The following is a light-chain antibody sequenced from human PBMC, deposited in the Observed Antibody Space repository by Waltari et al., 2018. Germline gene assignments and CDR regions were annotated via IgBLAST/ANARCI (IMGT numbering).Light chain of an antibody. CDR1: QSLLHSNGNNY. V-gene: IGKV2-28*01. Sequence: DILMTQSPVSLPVTPGEPASISCRSSQSLLHSNGNNYLDWYLQKPGQRPQLLINMGSNRAYGGTDRFSGSGSGTNFTLSISRVEADDVGVYYCMQSLQNVPFAFGPGTKVDLK. J-gene: IGKJ3*01. CDR3: MQSLQNVPFA. CDR2: MGS.